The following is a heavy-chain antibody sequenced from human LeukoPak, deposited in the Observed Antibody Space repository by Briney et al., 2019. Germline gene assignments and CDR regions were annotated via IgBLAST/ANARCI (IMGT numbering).Heavy chain of an antibody. CDR3: ASSTTVYDILTGYSTDNWFDP. CDR2: IIPILGTA. D-gene: IGHD3-9*01. CDR1: GVTFSSYT. Sequence: ASAKVSCKASGVTFSSYTISWGRQPPRQGRAWRGRIIPILGTATYAQKFQGRVTTTADKPTSTTSKKLSSPRSEDTAVYYCASSTTVYDILTGYSTDNWFDPWGQGTLVTVSS. J-gene: IGHJ5*02. V-gene: IGHV1-69*08.